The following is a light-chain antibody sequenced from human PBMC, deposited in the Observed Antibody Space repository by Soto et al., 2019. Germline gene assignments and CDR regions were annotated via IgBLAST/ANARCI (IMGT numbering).Light chain of an antibody. CDR3: HQSYSSLFT. CDR2: AAS. J-gene: IGKJ2*01. Sequence: DIQMPQSPSSLSASVGDKVTITCRASQNIDSYLNWYQQKPGKSPKLLIYAASSLQSGVPSRFSGSGSGTDFTLTISSLQPEDFATYYCHQSYSSLFTFGQGTKLEIK. V-gene: IGKV1-39*01. CDR1: QNIDSY.